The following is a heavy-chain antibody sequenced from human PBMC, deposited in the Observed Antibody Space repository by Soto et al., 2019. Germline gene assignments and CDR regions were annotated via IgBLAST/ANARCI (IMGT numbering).Heavy chain of an antibody. Sequence: EVKLVEAGGGLVQPGGSLRLSCEASGFTFTDYWIHWVRQVPGKGLVWVSRIHGEGSSTSYAESVKGRFTISRDNTKNTVSLQMNSLTIDDTGVYYCARAMVGATRRAWRGLDFWGQGTTVIVSS. J-gene: IGHJ6*02. CDR3: ARAMVGATRRAWRGLDF. V-gene: IGHV3-74*01. CDR2: IHGEGSST. D-gene: IGHD2-15*01. CDR1: GFTFTDYW.